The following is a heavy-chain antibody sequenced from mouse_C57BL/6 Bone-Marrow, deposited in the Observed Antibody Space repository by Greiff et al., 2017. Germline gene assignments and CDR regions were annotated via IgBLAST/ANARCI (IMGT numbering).Heavy chain of an antibody. J-gene: IGHJ2*01. Sequence: VQLQQSGPELVKPGASVKISCKASGYSFTGYYMNWVKQSPEKSLEWIGEINPSTGGTTYNQKFKAKATLTVDKSSSTAYMQLKSLTSEDSAVYYCARWDDFDYWGQGTTLTVSS. CDR1: GYSFTGYY. CDR3: ARWDDFDY. CDR2: INPSTGGT. V-gene: IGHV1-42*01. D-gene: IGHD4-1*01.